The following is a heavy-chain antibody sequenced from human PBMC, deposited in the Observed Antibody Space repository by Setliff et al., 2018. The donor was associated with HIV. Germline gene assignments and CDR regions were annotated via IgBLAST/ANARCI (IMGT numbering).Heavy chain of an antibody. J-gene: IGHJ5*02. D-gene: IGHD2-15*01. CDR2: IIPLLNTS. CDR3: ARDRFCGRGGCYEPNWFDP. Sequence: SVKVSCKPSGGNLGSFAFSWVRQAPGQGLEWMGGIIPLLNTSTYIQKFRGRVTITADESTATTYLEINNLTSNDSAIYYCARDRFCGRGGCYEPNWFDPWGQGTLVTVSS. V-gene: IGHV1-69*13. CDR1: GGNLGSFA.